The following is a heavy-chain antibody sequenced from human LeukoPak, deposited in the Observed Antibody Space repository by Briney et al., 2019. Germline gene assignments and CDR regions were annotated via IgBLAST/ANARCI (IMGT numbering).Heavy chain of an antibody. J-gene: IGHJ2*01. CDR3: ARGVARHWYFDL. CDR2: INHSGST. V-gene: IGHV4-34*01. CDR1: GGSFSDYY. Sequence: PSETLSLTCAVYGGSFSDYYWSWIRQPPGKGLEWTGEINHSGSTNYNPSLKSRVTISVDTSKNQFSLRLSSVTAADTAVYYCARGVARHWYFDLWGRGTLVTVSS.